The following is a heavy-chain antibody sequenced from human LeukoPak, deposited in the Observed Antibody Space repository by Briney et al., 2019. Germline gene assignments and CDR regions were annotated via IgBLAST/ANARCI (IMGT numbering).Heavy chain of an antibody. CDR1: GGSISSYY. CDR3: ARTTEGGYSNGFFYYYYMDV. J-gene: IGHJ6*03. D-gene: IGHD5-18*01. CDR2: IYYSGST. V-gene: IGHV4-59*01. Sequence: SETLSLTCTVSGGSISSYYWSWIRQPPGKGLEWIGYIYYSGSTNYKSSLKSRVTISVDTSKNQFSLKLSSVTAADTAVYYCARTTEGGYSNGFFYYYYMDVWGKGTTVTISS.